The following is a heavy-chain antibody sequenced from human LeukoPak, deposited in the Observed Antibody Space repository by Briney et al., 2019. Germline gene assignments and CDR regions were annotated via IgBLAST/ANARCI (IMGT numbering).Heavy chain of an antibody. V-gene: IGHV3-48*03. CDR1: GFTFSSYE. CDR2: ISSSGSTI. D-gene: IGHD4-17*01. Sequence: SGGSLRLSCAASGFTFSSYEMNWVRQAPGKGLEWVSYISSSGSTIYYADSVKGRFTISRDNAKNSLYLQMNSLRAEDTAVYYFARAPSPLSTTVTGFDYWGQGTLVTVSS. CDR3: ARAPSPLSTTVTGFDY. J-gene: IGHJ4*02.